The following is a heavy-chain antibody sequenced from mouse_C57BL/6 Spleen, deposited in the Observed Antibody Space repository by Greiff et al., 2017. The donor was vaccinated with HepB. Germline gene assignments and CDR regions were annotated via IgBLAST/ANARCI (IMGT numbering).Heavy chain of an antibody. V-gene: IGHV1-72*01. D-gene: IGHD1-1*01. Sequence: QVQLQQPGAELVKPGASVKLSCKASGYTFTSYWMHWVKQRPGRGLEWIGRIDPNSGGTKYNEKFKSKATLTVDKPSNTAYMQLTSLTSEDSEVYYWARKDYYGSNNYFDYRGQGTTLTVSS. CDR2: IDPNSGGT. J-gene: IGHJ2*01. CDR1: GYTFTSYW. CDR3: ARKDYYGSNNYFDY.